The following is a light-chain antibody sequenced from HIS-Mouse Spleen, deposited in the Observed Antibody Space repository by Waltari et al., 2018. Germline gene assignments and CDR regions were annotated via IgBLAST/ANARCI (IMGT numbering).Light chain of an antibody. CDR3: YSTDSSGNHRV. V-gene: IGLV3-10*01. CDR2: EDR. CDR1: ALPKKY. J-gene: IGLJ2*01. Sequence: SYELTQPPSVSVSPGQTARITCSGDALPKKYAYWYQQKSGQAPVLVIYEDRKRPSEIHARFFCSSSGTMATLTICGAQVEDEGDYYCYSTDSSGNHRVFGGGTKLTVL.